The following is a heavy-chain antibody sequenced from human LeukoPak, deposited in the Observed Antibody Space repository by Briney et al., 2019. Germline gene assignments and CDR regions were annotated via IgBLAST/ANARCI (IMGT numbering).Heavy chain of an antibody. Sequence: VASVKVSCKASGYSFTNYAIYWVRQAPGQSLEWMGWINGGNGNTKYSQEFQGRITIIRDIFATTAYMELSSLTSEDMAVYYCARAAGAYDIWGQGTMVTVSS. V-gene: IGHV1-3*03. CDR3: ARAAGAYDI. J-gene: IGHJ3*02. CDR1: GYSFTNYA. CDR2: INGGNGNT.